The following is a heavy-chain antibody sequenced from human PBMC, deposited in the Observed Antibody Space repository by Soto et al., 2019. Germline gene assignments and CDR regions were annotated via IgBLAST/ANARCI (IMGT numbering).Heavy chain of an antibody. V-gene: IGHV3-49*03. J-gene: IGHJ5*02. CDR1: GFTFGDYA. D-gene: IGHD2-15*01. Sequence: LRLSCTASGFTFGDYAMSWFRQAPGKGLEWVGFIRSKGYGGTTEYAASVKGRFTISRDDSKSIAYLQMNSLKTEDTAVYYCTRAGVVVVAATYDPWGQGTLVTVSS. CDR3: TRAGVVVVAATYDP. CDR2: IRSKGYGGTT.